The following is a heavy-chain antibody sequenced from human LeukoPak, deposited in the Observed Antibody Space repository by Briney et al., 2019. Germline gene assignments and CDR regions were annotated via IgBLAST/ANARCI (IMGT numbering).Heavy chain of an antibody. D-gene: IGHD1-1*01. CDR3: ARDFSKRRLDY. CDR2: INLNSGGT. CDR1: GYTFTGYY. Sequence: ASVKVSCKASGYTFTGYYMHWVRQAPGQGLEWMGWINLNSGGTNYAQKFQGRVTMTRDTSISTAYMELSRLRSDDTAVYYCARDFSKRRLDYWGQGTLVTVSS. J-gene: IGHJ4*02. V-gene: IGHV1-2*02.